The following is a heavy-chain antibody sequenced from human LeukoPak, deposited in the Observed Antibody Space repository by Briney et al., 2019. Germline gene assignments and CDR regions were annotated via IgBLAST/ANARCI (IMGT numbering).Heavy chain of an antibody. D-gene: IGHD3-10*01. CDR2: INPNSGGT. CDR3: AREGRRYYGSGSYYMSY. Sequence: ASVKVSCKASGYTFTGYYMHGVRQAPGQGLEWMGWINPNSGGTNYAQKFQGRVTMTRDTSISTAYMELSRLRSDDTAVYYCAREGRRYYGSGSYYMSYWGQGTMVTVSS. CDR1: GYTFTGYY. J-gene: IGHJ4*02. V-gene: IGHV1-2*02.